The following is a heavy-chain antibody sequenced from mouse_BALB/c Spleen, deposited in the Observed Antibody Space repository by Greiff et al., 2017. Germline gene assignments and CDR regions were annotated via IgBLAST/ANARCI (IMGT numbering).Heavy chain of an antibody. Sequence: QVQLKQSGPGLVQPSQSLSITCTVSGFSLTSYGVHWVRQSPGKGLEWLGVIWSGGSTDYNAAFISRLSISKDNSKSQVFFKMNSLQANDTAIYYCARGKYGNYDYAMDYWGQGTSVTVSS. CDR3: ARGKYGNYDYAMDY. V-gene: IGHV2-2*02. D-gene: IGHD2-10*02. CDR2: IWSGGST. J-gene: IGHJ4*01. CDR1: GFSLTSYG.